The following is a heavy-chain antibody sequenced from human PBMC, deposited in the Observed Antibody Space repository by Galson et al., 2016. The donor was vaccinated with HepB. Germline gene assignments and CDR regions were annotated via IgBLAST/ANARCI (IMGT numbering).Heavy chain of an antibody. D-gene: IGHD2-8*02. Sequence: SLTCTVSGGSISSSFWTWIRQPPGKPLEWIGYISYDGRTNYNPSLNSRVTISADTSNNQFSLRLTSMTAADTAVYYCASRPGGASVYYGVFDYWGQGALVTVFS. CDR2: ISYDGRT. J-gene: IGHJ4*02. CDR1: GGSISSSF. CDR3: ASRPGGASVYYGVFDY. V-gene: IGHV4-59*12.